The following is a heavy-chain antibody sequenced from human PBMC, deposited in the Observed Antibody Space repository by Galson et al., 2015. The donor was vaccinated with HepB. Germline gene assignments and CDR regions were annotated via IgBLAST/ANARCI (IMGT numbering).Heavy chain of an antibody. J-gene: IGHJ4*02. Sequence: LRLSCAASTFIFSTYSMNWVRQAPGKGLEWISYISSSSTTIYYADSVKGRFTISRDNAKNSLYLQMNSLRAEDTAVYYCAFLRGYDLKPLDYWGQGTLVTVSS. V-gene: IGHV3-48*04. D-gene: IGHD5-12*01. CDR1: TFIFSTYS. CDR3: AFLRGYDLKPLDY. CDR2: ISSSSTTI.